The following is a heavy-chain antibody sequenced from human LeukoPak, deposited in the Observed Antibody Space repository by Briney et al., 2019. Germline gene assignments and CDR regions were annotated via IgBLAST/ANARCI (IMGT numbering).Heavy chain of an antibody. D-gene: IGHD6-13*01. CDR2: INSDGSST. Sequence: PGGSLRLSCAASGFTFSSYWMHWVRQAPGKGLVWVSRINSDGSSTSYADSVKGRFTISRDNSKSTLFLHMYSLTIDDTAVYYCVKEPNSFSSNWYFQDWGQGALVLVSS. J-gene: IGHJ1*01. CDR1: GFTFSSYW. V-gene: IGHV3-74*01. CDR3: VKEPNSFSSNWYFQD.